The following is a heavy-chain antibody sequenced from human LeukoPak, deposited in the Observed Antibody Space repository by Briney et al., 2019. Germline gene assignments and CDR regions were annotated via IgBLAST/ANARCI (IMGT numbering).Heavy chain of an antibody. V-gene: IGHV3-48*04. CDR3: ARSYSGSYFF. J-gene: IGHJ3*01. Sequence: GGSLRLSCAASGFTFSSYSMNWVRQAPGKGLEWVSYISSSSTIYYADSVKGRFTISRDNAKNSLCLQMNSLRAEDTAVYYCARSYSGSYFFWGQGTMVTVSS. CDR1: GFTFSSYS. CDR2: ISSSSTI. D-gene: IGHD1-26*01.